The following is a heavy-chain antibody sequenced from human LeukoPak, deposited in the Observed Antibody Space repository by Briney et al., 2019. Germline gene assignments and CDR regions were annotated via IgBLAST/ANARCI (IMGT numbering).Heavy chain of an antibody. CDR1: GFTFSSYG. CDR2: IRYDGSNK. V-gene: IGHV3-30*02. J-gene: IGHJ4*02. D-gene: IGHD2-2*01. CDR3: ALGYCSSTSCGHSGY. Sequence: PGGSLRLSCAASGFTFSSYGMHWVRQAPGKGLEWVAFIRYDGSNKYYADSVKGRFTISRDNSKNTLYLQMNSLRAEDTAVYYCALGYCSSTSCGHSGYWGQETLVTVSS.